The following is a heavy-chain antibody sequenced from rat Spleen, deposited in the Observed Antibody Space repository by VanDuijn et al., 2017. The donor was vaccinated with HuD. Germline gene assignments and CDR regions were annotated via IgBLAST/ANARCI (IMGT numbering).Heavy chain of an antibody. V-gene: IGHV5-27*01. CDR1: GFTFSDYN. CDR3: TRENWVFDY. CDR2: ISPSGGST. Sequence: EVQLVESGGGLVQPGRSLKLSCAASGFTFSDYNMAWVRQAPEKGLEWVASISPSGGSTYYRDSVKGRFTISRDNAKSTLYLQVNSISSEDTATYYCTRENWVFDYWGQGVMVTVSS. J-gene: IGHJ2*01. D-gene: IGHD5-1*01.